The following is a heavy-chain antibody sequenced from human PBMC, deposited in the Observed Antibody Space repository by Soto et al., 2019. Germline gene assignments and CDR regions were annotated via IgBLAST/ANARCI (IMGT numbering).Heavy chain of an antibody. CDR3: AKAPSPCSGGSCYVDY. Sequence: PVGSLRLSCAASGFTFSSYGMYWVRQAPGKGLEWGAVISYDGSNKYYADSVKGRFTISRDNSKNTLYLQMNSLRAEDTAVYYCAKAPSPCSGGSCYVDYWGQGALVTVSS. D-gene: IGHD2-15*01. J-gene: IGHJ4*02. CDR1: GFTFSSYG. CDR2: ISYDGSNK. V-gene: IGHV3-30*18.